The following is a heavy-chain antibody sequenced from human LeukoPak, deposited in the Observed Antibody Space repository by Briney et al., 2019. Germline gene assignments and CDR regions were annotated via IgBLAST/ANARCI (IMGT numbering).Heavy chain of an antibody. V-gene: IGHV3-23*01. J-gene: IGHJ4*02. CDR2: MSGGSGLT. Sequence: PGGSLRLSCAASGVTFSTYSMNWVRQSPGKGLEGGSAMSGGSGLTYYADSVKGRVTISRDNSKNMLFMQMHSLSAEDTAVYYCAKFYGISTTYFDYWGQGTLVTVSS. CDR3: AKFYGISTTYFDY. CDR1: GVTFSTYS. D-gene: IGHD3-9*01.